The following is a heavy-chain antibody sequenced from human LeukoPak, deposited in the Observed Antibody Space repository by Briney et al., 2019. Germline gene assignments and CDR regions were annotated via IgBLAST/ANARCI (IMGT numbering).Heavy chain of an antibody. Sequence: SETLSLTCAVYGGSFSGYYWSWIRQPPGKGLEWIGEINHSGSTNYNPPLKSRVTISVDTSKNQFSLKLSSVTAADTAVYYCARAGIAVEDYWGQGTLVTVSS. J-gene: IGHJ4*02. CDR3: ARAGIAVEDY. V-gene: IGHV4-34*01. CDR2: INHSGST. D-gene: IGHD6-19*01. CDR1: GGSFSGYY.